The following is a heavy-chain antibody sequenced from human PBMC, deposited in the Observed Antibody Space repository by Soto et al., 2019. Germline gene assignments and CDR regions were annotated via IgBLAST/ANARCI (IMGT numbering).Heavy chain of an antibody. CDR3: ARDNRDFSAWYFDL. V-gene: IGHV3-21*01. J-gene: IGHJ2*01. CDR1: GFTFSSYS. Sequence: GSLRLSCAASGFTFSSYSMNWVRQAPGKGLEWVSSISSSSSYIYYADSVKGRFTISRDNAKNSLYLQMNSLRAEDTAVYYCARDNRDFSAWYFDLWGRGTLVTVSS. CDR2: ISSSSSYI. D-gene: IGHD3-3*01.